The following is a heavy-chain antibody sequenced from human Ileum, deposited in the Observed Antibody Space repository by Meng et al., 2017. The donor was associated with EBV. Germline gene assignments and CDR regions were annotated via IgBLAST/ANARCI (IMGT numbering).Heavy chain of an antibody. D-gene: IGHD1-20*01. CDR3: ARDRPVNNGHDY. Sequence: QGQLVQSWAEVKKPGASVKVSCKTSGYTFTSHYIHWVRQAPGQGLEWMGVINPSDNKTNYAQKFQGRVTMTRDTSTGAVYMELNSLRSEDTAVYYCARDRPVNNGHDYWGQGTLVTVSS. J-gene: IGHJ4*02. V-gene: IGHV1-46*01. CDR1: GYTFTSHY. CDR2: INPSDNKT.